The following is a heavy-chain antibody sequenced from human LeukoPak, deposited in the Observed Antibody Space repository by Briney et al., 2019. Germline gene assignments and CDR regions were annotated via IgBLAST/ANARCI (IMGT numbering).Heavy chain of an antibody. D-gene: IGHD6-6*01. CDR1: GLTFSFYW. CDR2: IHQEGRTK. CDR3: ARGDGTSSGLYFHY. Sequence: GGSLRLSCAASGLTFSFYWMSWVRQAPGKGLEWVANIHQEGRTKYYADSVKGRFTISRDNANNALNLQINSLRAEDTALYYCARGDGTSSGLYFHYWGQGTLVTVSS. J-gene: IGHJ4*02. V-gene: IGHV3-7*01.